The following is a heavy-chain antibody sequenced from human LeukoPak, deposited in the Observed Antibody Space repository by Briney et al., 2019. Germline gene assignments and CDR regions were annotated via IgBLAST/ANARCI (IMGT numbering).Heavy chain of an antibody. J-gene: IGHJ6*03. CDR1: GGSFSGYY. Sequence: SETLSLTCAVYGGSFSGYYWSWIRQPPGKGLEWIGEINHSGSTNYNPSLKSRVTISVDTSKNQFSLKLSSVTAADTAVYYCASQPGILAYYYMDVWGKGTTVTVSS. D-gene: IGHD3-3*02. CDR3: ASQPGILAYYYMDV. CDR2: INHSGST. V-gene: IGHV4-34*01.